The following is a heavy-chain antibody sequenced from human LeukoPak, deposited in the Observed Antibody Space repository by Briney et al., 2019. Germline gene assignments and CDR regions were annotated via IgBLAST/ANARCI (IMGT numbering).Heavy chain of an antibody. Sequence: GGSLRLSCAASGITLSSYSMSWVRQAPGKGLEWVSSISTSSSYIYYADSVKGRFTISRDNAKNSLFLQMNSLRAEDTAVYYCARRYGDYVGSFEYWGQGTQVTVSS. CDR3: ARRYGDYVGSFEY. CDR2: ISTSSSYI. D-gene: IGHD4-17*01. V-gene: IGHV3-21*01. CDR1: GITLSSYS. J-gene: IGHJ4*02.